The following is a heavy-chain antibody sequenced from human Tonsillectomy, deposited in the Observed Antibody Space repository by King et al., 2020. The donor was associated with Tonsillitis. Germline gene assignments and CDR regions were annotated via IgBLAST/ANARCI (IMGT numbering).Heavy chain of an antibody. D-gene: IGHD2-15*01. CDR3: ADSRPEASYAMDV. CDR2: ISYDGSDK. Sequence: VQLVESGGGVVQPGRSLRLSCAASGFTFSNYDMHWVRQAPGKGLEWVSVISYDGSDKNCADSVKGRFTISRDNSENTLYLQMNSRRAEDTAVDYCADSRPEASYAMDVWGQGATVTVSS. J-gene: IGHJ6*02. V-gene: IGHV3-30*03. CDR1: GFTFSNYD.